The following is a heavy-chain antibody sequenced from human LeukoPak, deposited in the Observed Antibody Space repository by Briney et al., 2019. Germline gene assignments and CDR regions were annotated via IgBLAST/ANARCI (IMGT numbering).Heavy chain of an antibody. V-gene: IGHV4-39*07. CDR1: GGSISSSSYY. CDR3: ARDFYYYYGMDV. Sequence: PSETLSLTCTVSGGSISSSSYYWGWIRQPPGKGLEWIGSIYYSGSTYYNPSLKSRVTISVDTSKNQFSLKLSSVTAADTAVYYCARDFYYYYGMDVWGQGTTVTVSS. J-gene: IGHJ6*02. CDR2: IYYSGST.